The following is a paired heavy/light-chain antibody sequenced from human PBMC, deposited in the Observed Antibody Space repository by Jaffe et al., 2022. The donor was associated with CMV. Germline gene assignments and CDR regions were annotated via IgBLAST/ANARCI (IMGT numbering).Heavy chain of an antibody. J-gene: IGHJ4*02. Sequence: QVQLVQSGAEVKKPGASVKVSCKVSGYMFTSYYMHWVRRAPGKGLEWMGIINPSSGSTNYAHFFQGRVTMTRDTSTSTVYMELNSLKSEDTAVYYCARDGADYYASGGYPDFWGQGTLVTVSS. V-gene: IGHV1-46*01. D-gene: IGHD3-22*01. CDR1: GYMFTSYY. CDR3: ARDGADYYASGGYPDF. CDR2: INPSSGST.
Light chain of an antibody. Sequence: QSALTQPASVSGSLGQSITISCTGTSSDVGGYDYVSWYQEHPGKAPKLMIYDVNHRPSGVSNRFSGSKSDNTASLSISGLQAEDEATYFCSSYAGDSTWVFGGGTEVTVL. V-gene: IGLV2-14*03. CDR2: DVN. CDR1: SSDVGGYDY. CDR3: SSYAGDSTWV. J-gene: IGLJ3*02.